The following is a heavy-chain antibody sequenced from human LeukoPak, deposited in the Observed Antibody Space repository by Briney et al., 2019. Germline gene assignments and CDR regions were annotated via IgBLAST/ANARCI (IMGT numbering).Heavy chain of an antibody. D-gene: IGHD3-22*01. Sequence: SETPSLTCAVSGGSISSYYWSWIRQPPGKGLEWIGYIYYSGSTNYNPSLKSRVTISVDTSKNQFSLKLSSVTAADTAVYYCARHNGPYYYDSSGYLALFDYWGQGTLVTVSS. CDR2: IYYSGST. J-gene: IGHJ4*02. CDR1: GGSISSYY. V-gene: IGHV4-59*08. CDR3: ARHNGPYYYDSSGYLALFDY.